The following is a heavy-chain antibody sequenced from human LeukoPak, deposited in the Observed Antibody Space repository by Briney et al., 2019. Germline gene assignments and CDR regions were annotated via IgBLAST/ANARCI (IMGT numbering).Heavy chain of an antibody. D-gene: IGHD3-3*01. CDR2: IYTSGST. CDR1: GGSITNYY. V-gene: IGHV4-4*07. Sequence: SETLSLTCNVSGGSITNYYWSWIRQPAGKGLEWIGRIYTSGSTNYNPSLESRVTISVDKSKNQFSLKLSSVTAADTAVYYCARGVTDFWSGSYTYTYMDVWGKGSTVIVSS. J-gene: IGHJ6*03. CDR3: ARGVTDFWSGSYTYTYMDV.